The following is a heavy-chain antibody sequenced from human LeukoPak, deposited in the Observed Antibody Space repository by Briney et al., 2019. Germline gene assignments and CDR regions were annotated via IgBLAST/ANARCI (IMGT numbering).Heavy chain of an antibody. Sequence: PGRSLRLSCAASGFTVSSNYMSWVRQAPGKGLEWVSVIYSGGSTYYADSVKGRFTISRHNSKNTLYLQMNSLRAEDTAVYYCARWALWFGELTEYYFDYWGQGTLVTVSS. CDR1: GFTVSSNY. CDR3: ARWALWFGELTEYYFDY. J-gene: IGHJ4*02. CDR2: IYSGGST. V-gene: IGHV3-53*04. D-gene: IGHD3-10*01.